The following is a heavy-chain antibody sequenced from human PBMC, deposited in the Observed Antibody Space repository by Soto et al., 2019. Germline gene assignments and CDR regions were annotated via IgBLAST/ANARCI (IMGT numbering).Heavy chain of an antibody. D-gene: IGHD4-4*01. CDR2: ISSSSSTI. Sequence: GSLRLSCAASGFTFSSYSMNWVRQAPGKGLEWVSYISSSSSTIYYADSVKGRFTISRDNAKNSLYLQMNSLRAEDTAVYYCARDMRYSNYENYYYYMDVWGKGTTVTVSS. CDR1: GFTFSSYS. J-gene: IGHJ6*03. V-gene: IGHV3-48*01. CDR3: ARDMRYSNYENYYYYMDV.